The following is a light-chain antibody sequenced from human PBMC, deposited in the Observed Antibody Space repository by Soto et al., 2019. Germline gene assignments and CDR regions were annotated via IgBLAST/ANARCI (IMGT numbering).Light chain of an antibody. CDR3: QQYNSWPPIT. CDR1: QSVSSY. Sequence: EIVLTQSPATLSLSPGERATLSCRASQSVSSYLAWYQQKPGQAPRLLIYDASTRATGIPDRFSGGGSGTEFTLTISSLQSEDLVVYYCQQYNSWPPITFGQGTRLEI. CDR2: DAS. J-gene: IGKJ5*01. V-gene: IGKV3-15*01.